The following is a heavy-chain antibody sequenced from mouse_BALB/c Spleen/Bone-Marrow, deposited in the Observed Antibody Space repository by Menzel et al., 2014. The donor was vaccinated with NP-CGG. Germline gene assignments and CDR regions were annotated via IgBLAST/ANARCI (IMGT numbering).Heavy chain of an antibody. D-gene: IGHD1-1*01. CDR1: GFSLXSYG. CDR3: AKNQGSFYYGSSHWYFDV. J-gene: IGHJ1*01. CDR2: IWRGGST. V-gene: IGHV2-5*01. Sequence: QVQLQQSGPGLVQPSQSLSIPCTVSGFSLXSYGVHWVRQSPGKGLEWLGVIWRGGSTDYNAAFMSRLSITKDNSKSXVFFKMNSLQADDTAIYYCAKNQGSFYYGSSHWYFDVWGAGTTVTVSS.